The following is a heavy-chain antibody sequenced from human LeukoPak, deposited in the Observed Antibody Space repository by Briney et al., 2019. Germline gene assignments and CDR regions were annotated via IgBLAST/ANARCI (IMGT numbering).Heavy chain of an antibody. CDR2: INPKSDGT. CDR1: GYIFTDYY. V-gene: IGHV1-2*02. J-gene: IGHJ6*03. D-gene: IGHD2-8*01. Sequence: ASVKVSCKASGYIFTDYYMHWVRQAPGQGLEWMGWINPKSDGTKYAQNFQGRVTMTSDKSINTVYMELSGLTSDDTALYYCARGPNHYYYMDFWGKGTTVSVSS. CDR3: ARGPNHYYYMDF.